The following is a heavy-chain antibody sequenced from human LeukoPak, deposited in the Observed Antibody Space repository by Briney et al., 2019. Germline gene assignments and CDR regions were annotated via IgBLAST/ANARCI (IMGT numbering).Heavy chain of an antibody. Sequence: GASVKVSCKASGGTFSSYAISWVRQAPGQGLEWMGGIIPIFGTANYAQKFQGRVTITADESTSTAYMELSRLRSDDTAVYYCARTLYYDSSGYYENFDYWGQGTLVTVSS. CDR1: GGTFSSYA. D-gene: IGHD3-22*01. CDR3: ARTLYYDSSGYYENFDY. CDR2: IIPIFGTA. J-gene: IGHJ4*02. V-gene: IGHV1-69*13.